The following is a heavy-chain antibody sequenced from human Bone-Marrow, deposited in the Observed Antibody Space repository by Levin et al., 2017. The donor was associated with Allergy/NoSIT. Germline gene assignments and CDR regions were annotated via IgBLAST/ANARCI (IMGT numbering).Heavy chain of an antibody. D-gene: IGHD1-26*01. J-gene: IGHJ4*02. CDR2: IKPASGST. CDR1: GYTFTSYY. Sequence: ASVKVSCKASGYTFTSYYVQWVRQAPGQGLEWMGMIKPASGSTTYAQNFQGRLTMTRDTSTSTIYMELNSLRSEDTAVYYCARVLVWDVVGARFDYWGQGTLVTVSS. V-gene: IGHV1-46*01. CDR3: ARVLVWDVVGARFDY.